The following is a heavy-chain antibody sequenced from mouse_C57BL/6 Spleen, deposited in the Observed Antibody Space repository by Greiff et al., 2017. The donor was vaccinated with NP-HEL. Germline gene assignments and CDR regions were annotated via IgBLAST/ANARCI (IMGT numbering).Heavy chain of an antibody. J-gene: IGHJ3*01. CDR3: ARWDWDEGFAY. V-gene: IGHV1-26*01. CDR1: GYTFTDYY. CDR2: INPNNGGT. Sequence: EVQLQQSGPELVKPGASVKISCKASGYTFTDYYMNWVKQSHGKSLEWIGDINPNNGGTSYNQKFKGKATLTVDKSSSTAYMELRSLTSEDSAVYYCARWDWDEGFAYWGQGTLVPVSA. D-gene: IGHD4-1*01.